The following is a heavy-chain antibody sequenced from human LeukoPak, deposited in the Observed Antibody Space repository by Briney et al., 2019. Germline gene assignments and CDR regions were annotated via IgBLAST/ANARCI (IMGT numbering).Heavy chain of an antibody. CDR2: VSSSAGA. D-gene: IGHD5-12*01. V-gene: IGHV4-4*07. J-gene: IGHJ5*01. CDR1: GGSISGYN. CDR3: AGHRHGYSGYDDS. Sequence: SETLSLICIVSGGSISGYNCNWVRQTAGKRLEWIGHVSSSAGATYNPSLTTRVTMSVDTSKNHCSLRLNYVTAADTAVYYCAGHRHGYSGYDDSWGQGTLVTVSS.